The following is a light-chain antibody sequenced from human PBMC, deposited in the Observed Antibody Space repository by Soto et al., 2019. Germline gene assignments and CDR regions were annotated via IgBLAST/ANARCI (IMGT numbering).Light chain of an antibody. V-gene: IGLV2-11*01. Sequence: QSVLTQPRSVSGSPGQSVTISCTGTSSNVGGYNYVSWYQHHPGKAPKLVIYDVYNRPSGVPDRFSGSKSDNTASLTISGPQAEDEADYYCCSYAGSNTFYVFGTGTKVTVL. J-gene: IGLJ1*01. CDR1: SSNVGGYNY. CDR2: DVY. CDR3: CSYAGSNTFYV.